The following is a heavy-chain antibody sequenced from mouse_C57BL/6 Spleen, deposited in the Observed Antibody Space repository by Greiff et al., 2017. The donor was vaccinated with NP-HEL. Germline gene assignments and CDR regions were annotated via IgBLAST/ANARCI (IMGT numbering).Heavy chain of an antibody. CDR3: TTRHYGSSYGAMDY. V-gene: IGHV14-4*01. CDR2: IDPENGDT. Sequence: EVQLQQSGAELVRPGASVKLSCTASGFNIKDDYMHWVKQRPEQGLEWIGWIDPENGDTEYASKFQGKAPITAETSSNTAYLQLSSLKSEDTAVYYCTTRHYGSSYGAMDYWGQGTSVTVSS. J-gene: IGHJ4*01. CDR1: GFNIKDDY. D-gene: IGHD1-1*01.